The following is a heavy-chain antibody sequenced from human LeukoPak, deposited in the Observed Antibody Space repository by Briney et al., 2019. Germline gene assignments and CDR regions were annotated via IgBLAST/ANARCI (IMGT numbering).Heavy chain of an antibody. CDR3: ARERSGSYSYDY. V-gene: IGHV1-46*01. D-gene: IGHD1-26*01. CDR2: INPSGGST. Sequence: ASVKVSCKASGYTFTSYYMHWVRQAPGQGLEWMGIINPSGGSTSYAQKFQGRVTMTRDMSTSTVYMELSSLRSEDAAVYYCARERSGSYSYDYWGQGTLVTVSS. J-gene: IGHJ4*02. CDR1: GYTFTSYY.